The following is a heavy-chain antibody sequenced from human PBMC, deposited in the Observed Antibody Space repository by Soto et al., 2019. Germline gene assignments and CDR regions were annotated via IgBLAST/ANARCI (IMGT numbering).Heavy chain of an antibody. V-gene: IGHV3-30-3*02. CDR2: ISYDGDNQ. CDR1: GFTFSSYA. J-gene: IGHJ3*01. Sequence: QVQLVESGGGVVQPGRSLRLSCAASGFTFSSYAIHWVRQAPGKGLEWVAAISYDGDNQYYADSVKGRFTISRDNSQSTLYLQMNSLRAEDTAVYHCAKSRGNYLRDDAFDVWGQGTKVTVSS. CDR3: AKSRGNYLRDDAFDV. D-gene: IGHD3-22*01.